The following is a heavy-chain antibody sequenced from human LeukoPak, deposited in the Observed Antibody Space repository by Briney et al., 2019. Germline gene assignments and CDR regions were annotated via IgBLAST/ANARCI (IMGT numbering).Heavy chain of an antibody. CDR2: ISSSSSYI. V-gene: IGHV3-21*01. CDR1: GFTFSSYS. J-gene: IGHJ5*02. CDR3: AREGIELERRQGWFDP. D-gene: IGHD1-1*01. Sequence: GGSLRLSCAASGFTFSSYSMNWVRQAPGKGLEWVSSISSSSSYIYYADSVKGRFTISRDNAKNSLYLQMNSLRAEDTAVYYCAREGIELERRQGWFDPWGQGTLVTVSS.